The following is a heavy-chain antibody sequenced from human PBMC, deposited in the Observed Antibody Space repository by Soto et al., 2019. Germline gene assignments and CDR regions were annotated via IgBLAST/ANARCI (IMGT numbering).Heavy chain of an antibody. Sequence: GASVKVSCKASGYSFSSLGISWVRQAPGQGLEWMGWISAYTGNTNYGQKFLGRLTMTTDTSTSTAYMELRSLRSDDTAVYYCARGSGYYYWDDYWGQGTLVTVSS. CDR2: ISAYTGNT. V-gene: IGHV1-18*01. J-gene: IGHJ4*02. CDR1: GYSFSSLG. CDR3: ARGSGYYYWDDY. D-gene: IGHD3-22*01.